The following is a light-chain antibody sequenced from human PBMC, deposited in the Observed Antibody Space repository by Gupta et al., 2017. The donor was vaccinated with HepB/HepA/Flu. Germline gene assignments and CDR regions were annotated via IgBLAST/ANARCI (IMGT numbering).Light chain of an antibody. Sequence: QSALTQPASVSGSPGQSITISCTGISSDVGGYNFVSWYQQHPGKAPKLMIYDVTNRPSGVSNRFSGSKSGNTASLTISGLQAEDDAYYYCTSYTSSSTYVFGTGTKVTVL. V-gene: IGLV2-14*03. CDR1: SSDVGGYNF. CDR3: TSYTSSSTYV. CDR2: DVT. J-gene: IGLJ1*01.